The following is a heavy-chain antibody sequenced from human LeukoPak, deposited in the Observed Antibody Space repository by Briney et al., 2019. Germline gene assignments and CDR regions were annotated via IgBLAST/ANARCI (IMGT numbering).Heavy chain of an antibody. J-gene: IGHJ4*02. D-gene: IGHD3-10*01. CDR2: IYPGDSDT. V-gene: IGHV5-51*01. CDR1: GYSFTSYW. Sequence: GESLKISCKGSGYSFTSYWIGWVRQMPGKGLEWMGIIYPGDSDTRYSPSFQGQVTISADKSISTAYLQWSSLKASDTAMYYCARQSYDYHGSGSYDYWGQGTLVTVSS. CDR3: ARQSYDYHGSGSYDY.